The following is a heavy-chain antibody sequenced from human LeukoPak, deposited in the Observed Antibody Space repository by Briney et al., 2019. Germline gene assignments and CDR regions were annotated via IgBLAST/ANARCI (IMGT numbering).Heavy chain of an antibody. CDR3: ARGQGRDGYKFDY. Sequence: SVKVSCKASGGTFSSYAISWVRQAPGQGLEWMGRIIPIFGTANYAQKFQGRGTITTDESTSTAYMELSSLRSEDTAVYYCARGQGRDGYKFDYWGQGTLVTVSS. CDR2: IIPIFGTA. CDR1: GGTFSSYA. J-gene: IGHJ4*02. V-gene: IGHV1-69*05. D-gene: IGHD5-24*01.